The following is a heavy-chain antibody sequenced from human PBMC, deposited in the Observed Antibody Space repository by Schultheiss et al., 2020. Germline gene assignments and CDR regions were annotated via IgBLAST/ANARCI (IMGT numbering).Heavy chain of an antibody. CDR1: GFTFNNSA. V-gene: IGHV1-58*01. CDR3: ARDDIVVVVAATWFDY. Sequence: SVKVSCKASGFTFNNSAVQWVRQARGQRLEWIGWIVVGSGNTNYAQKFQERVTITRDMSTSTACMGLSSLRSEDTAVYYCARDDIVVVVAATWFDYWGQGTLVTVSS. J-gene: IGHJ4*02. CDR2: IVVGSGNT. D-gene: IGHD2-15*01.